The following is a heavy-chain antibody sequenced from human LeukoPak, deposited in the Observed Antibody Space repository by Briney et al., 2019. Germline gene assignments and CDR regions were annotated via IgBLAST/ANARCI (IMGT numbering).Heavy chain of an antibody. CDR1: GFTFSSYW. V-gene: IGHV3-7*01. CDR2: IKLDVSET. Sequence: GGSLRLSCAASGFTFSSYWMTWVRQAPGKGLEWVANIKLDVSETYVDSVRGRTISRDNTKNSLYLQMNSLRAEDTAVYYCARDQIWGYIVVVPAATTFDYWGQGTLVTVSS. J-gene: IGHJ4*02. CDR3: ARDQIWGYIVVVPAATTFDY. D-gene: IGHD2-2*01.